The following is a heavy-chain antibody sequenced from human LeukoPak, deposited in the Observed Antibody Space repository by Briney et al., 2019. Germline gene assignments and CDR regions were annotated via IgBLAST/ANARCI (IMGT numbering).Heavy chain of an antibody. D-gene: IGHD1-26*01. J-gene: IGHJ6*04. CDR1: GFTFSSYS. V-gene: IGHV3-21*01. CDR2: ISSSSSYI. Sequence: GGSLRLSCAASGFTFSSYSMNWVRQAPGKGLEWVSSISSSSSYIYYADSVKGRFTISRDNAKNSLYLQMNSLRAEDTAVYYCARVIHREGPGASAWEDVWGKGTTVTVSS. CDR3: ARVIHREGPGASAWEDV.